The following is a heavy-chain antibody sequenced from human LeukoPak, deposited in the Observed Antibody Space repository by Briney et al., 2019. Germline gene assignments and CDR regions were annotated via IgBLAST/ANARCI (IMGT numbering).Heavy chain of an antibody. CDR2: MYNSGST. D-gene: IGHD4-17*01. CDR1: GGSISGSY. J-gene: IGHJ1*01. Sequence: SETLSLTCTVSGGSISGSYWSWIRQPPGKGLEWIAYMYNSGSTNYNPSLKSRVTISIDTSKNQFSLKLSSLTAADTAIYYCARGIESYGXYGXWGQGXLVTV. V-gene: IGHV4-59*01. CDR3: ARGIESYGXYGX.